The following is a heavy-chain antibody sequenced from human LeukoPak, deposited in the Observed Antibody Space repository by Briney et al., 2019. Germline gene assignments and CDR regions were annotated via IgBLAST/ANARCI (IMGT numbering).Heavy chain of an antibody. Sequence: GGSLRLSCEASGFTFTSYGMHWVRQSPGKGLEWISFIFSTTLVNYGDSVKGRFTISRDNAKNSIYLQMRSLRDEDTAVYYCASGPYGGNPFDYWGQGTLVTVSS. J-gene: IGHJ4*02. CDR2: IFSTTLV. CDR1: GFTFTSYG. CDR3: ASGPYGGNPFDY. V-gene: IGHV3-48*02. D-gene: IGHD4-23*01.